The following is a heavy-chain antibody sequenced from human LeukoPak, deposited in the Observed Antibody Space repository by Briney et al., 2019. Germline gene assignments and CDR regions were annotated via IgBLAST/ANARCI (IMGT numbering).Heavy chain of an antibody. CDR2: ISYDGSNK. D-gene: IGHD3-3*01. Sequence: GRSLRLSCAASGFTFSSYAMHWVRQVPGKGLEWVAVISYDGSNKYYADSVKGRFTISRDNSKNTLYLQMNSLRAEDTAVYYCARGPRITGTDYWGQGTLVTVSS. V-gene: IGHV3-30-3*01. J-gene: IGHJ4*02. CDR1: GFTFSSYA. CDR3: ARGPRITGTDY.